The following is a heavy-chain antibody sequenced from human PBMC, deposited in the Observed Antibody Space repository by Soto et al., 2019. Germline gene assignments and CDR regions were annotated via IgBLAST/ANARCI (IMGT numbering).Heavy chain of an antibody. D-gene: IGHD3-10*01. J-gene: IGHJ3*02. Sequence: PSETLSLTCTVSGGSISSGGYYWSWIRQHPGKGLEWIGYIYYSGSTYYNPSLKSRVTISVDTSKNQFSLKLSSVTAADTAVYYCARGGKLLWFGELAAFDIWGQGTMVTVSS. CDR2: IYYSGST. CDR1: GGSISSGGYY. CDR3: ARGGKLLWFGELAAFDI. V-gene: IGHV4-31*03.